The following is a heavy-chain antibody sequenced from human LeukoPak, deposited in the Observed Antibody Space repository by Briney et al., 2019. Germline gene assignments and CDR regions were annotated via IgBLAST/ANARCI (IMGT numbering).Heavy chain of an antibody. Sequence: AGSLRLSCAASGFTFTRYTMNWVRQAPGKGLEWVSSIGSSSTFIYYADSVKGRFTISRDNAKNSLFLQMNSLRADDTAVYYCAKAHPGFDYWGQGTLVTVSS. J-gene: IGHJ4*02. V-gene: IGHV3-21*01. CDR2: IGSSSTFI. CDR1: GFTFTRYT. CDR3: AKAHPGFDY.